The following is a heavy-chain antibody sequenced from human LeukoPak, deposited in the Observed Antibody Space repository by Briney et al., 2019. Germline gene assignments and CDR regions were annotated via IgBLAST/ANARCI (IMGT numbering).Heavy chain of an antibody. Sequence: PSQTLSLTCTVSGGSISSGSYYWSWIRQPAGKGLEWIGRIYTSGSTNYNPSLKSRVTISVDTSKNQFSLKLSSVTAADTAVYYCASHCSSTSCRDHFDYWGQGTLVTVSS. J-gene: IGHJ4*02. CDR2: IYTSGST. D-gene: IGHD2-2*01. V-gene: IGHV4-61*02. CDR1: GGSISSGSYY. CDR3: ASHCSSTSCRDHFDY.